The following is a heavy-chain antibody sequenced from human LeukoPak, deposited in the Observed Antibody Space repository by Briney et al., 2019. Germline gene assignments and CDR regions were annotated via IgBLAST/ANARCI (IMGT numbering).Heavy chain of an antibody. CDR2: INPNSGGT. CDR1: GYTFAGYY. D-gene: IGHD2-2*01. CDR3: ARRVTYCSSTSCLNWFDP. Sequence: ASVKVSCKTSGYTFAGYYMHWVRQAPGQGLEWMGGINPNSGGTNYAQKFQGRVTMTRDTSISTAYMELSRLRSDDTAVYYCARRVTYCSSTSCLNWFDPWGQGTLVTVSS. V-gene: IGHV1-2*02. J-gene: IGHJ5*02.